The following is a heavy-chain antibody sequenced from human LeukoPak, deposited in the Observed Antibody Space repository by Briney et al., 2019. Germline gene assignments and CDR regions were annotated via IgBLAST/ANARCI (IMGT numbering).Heavy chain of an antibody. CDR2: MYYSGST. J-gene: IGHJ6*02. D-gene: IGHD6-6*01. CDR1: GGSISSSSYD. Sequence: PSETLSLTCTVSGGSISSSSYDWGWIRQPRGKGLEWIGSMYYSGSTYYTPSLKSRVTISVDTSKNQFSLKLSSVTAADTAVYYCARHDGSSSGYYGMDVWGQGTTVTVSS. V-gene: IGHV4-39*01. CDR3: ARHDGSSSGYYGMDV.